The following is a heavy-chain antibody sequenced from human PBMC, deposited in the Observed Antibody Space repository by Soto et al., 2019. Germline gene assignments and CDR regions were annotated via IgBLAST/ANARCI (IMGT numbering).Heavy chain of an antibody. CDR3: ARVPLGYCSSTSCFWYFDL. D-gene: IGHD2-2*01. J-gene: IGHJ2*01. V-gene: IGHV1-18*01. CDR1: GYTFTSYG. Sequence: QVQLVQSGAEVKKPGASVKVSCKASGYTFTSYGISWVRQAPGQGLEWMVWISAYNGNTNYAQKLQGRVTMTTDTSTSTAYMELRSLRSDDTAVYYCARVPLGYCSSTSCFWYFDLWGRGTLVTVSS. CDR2: ISAYNGNT.